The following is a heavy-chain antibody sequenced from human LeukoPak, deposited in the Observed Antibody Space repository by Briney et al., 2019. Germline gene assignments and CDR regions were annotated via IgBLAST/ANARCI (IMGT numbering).Heavy chain of an antibody. D-gene: IGHD6-13*01. CDR1: GFTFDDYG. CDR3: ARDLAAAGTFDY. Sequence: GGSLRLSCAASGFTFDDYGMSWVRQAPGKGLEWVSGINWNGGSTGYADSVKGRFTISRDNAKNSLYLQMNSLRAEDAALYHCARDLAAAGTFDYWGQGTLVTVSS. V-gene: IGHV3-20*01. J-gene: IGHJ4*02. CDR2: INWNGGST.